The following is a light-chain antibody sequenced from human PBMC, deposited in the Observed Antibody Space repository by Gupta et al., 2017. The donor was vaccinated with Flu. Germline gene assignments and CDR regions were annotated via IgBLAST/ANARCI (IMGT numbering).Light chain of an antibody. J-gene: IGLJ2*01. CDR1: SSDLGGYNY. CDR2: EVS. Sequence: QSALTQPASVSGSPGQSITISCTGTSSDLGGYNYVSWYQQLPGKAPKLMIYEVSYRPSGVSNRFSGSKSGNTASLTISGVQAEDEGDYYCSSSTSNSVVFGGGTKLTVL. CDR3: SSSTSNSVV. V-gene: IGLV2-14*03.